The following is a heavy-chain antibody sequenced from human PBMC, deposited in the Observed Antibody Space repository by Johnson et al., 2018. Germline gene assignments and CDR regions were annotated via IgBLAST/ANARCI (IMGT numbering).Heavy chain of an antibody. Sequence: VQLVESGGGLVQPGRSXRLSCVASGFTFDDYAMHWVRQPPGKGLEWVATINYNLTHIAYVDAVKGSFTISRENSKNSLYLQMNSLRAEDTALYYCAKDMSRGSGGYYYYMDVWGKGTTVTVSS. D-gene: IGHD2-15*01. J-gene: IGHJ6*03. CDR3: AKDMSRGSGGYYYYMDV. CDR2: INYNLTHI. CDR1: GFTFDDYA. V-gene: IGHV3-9*01.